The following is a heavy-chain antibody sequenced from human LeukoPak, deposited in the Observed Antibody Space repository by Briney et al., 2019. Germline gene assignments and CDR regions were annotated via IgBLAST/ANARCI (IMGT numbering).Heavy chain of an antibody. Sequence: GGSLRLSCAASGFTFSSYGMHWVRQAPGQGLEWVSGISYDGSNRYYADSVKGRFTISRDNSKNTLYLQMNSLRAEDTAVYYCARGISYYYDSSGYYPFQHWGQGTLVTVSS. CDR2: ISYDGSNR. CDR1: GFTFSSYG. J-gene: IGHJ1*01. D-gene: IGHD3-22*01. CDR3: ARGISYYYDSSGYYPFQH. V-gene: IGHV3-30*03.